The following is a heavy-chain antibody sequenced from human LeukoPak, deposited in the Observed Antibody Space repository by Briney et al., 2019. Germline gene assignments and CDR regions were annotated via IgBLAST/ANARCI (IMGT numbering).Heavy chain of an antibody. Sequence: PSETLYLTCTVSGGSISSYYWSWIRQPAGKGLEWIGRIYTSGSTNYNPSLKSRVTMSVDTSKNQFSLKLSSVTAADTAVYYRARIGVVVGHYYYMDVWGKGTTVTVSS. CDR2: IYTSGST. CDR1: GGSISSYY. V-gene: IGHV4-4*07. D-gene: IGHD2-15*01. CDR3: ARIGVVVGHYYYMDV. J-gene: IGHJ6*03.